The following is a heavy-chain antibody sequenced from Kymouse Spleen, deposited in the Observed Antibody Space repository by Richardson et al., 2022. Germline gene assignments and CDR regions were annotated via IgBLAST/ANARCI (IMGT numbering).Heavy chain of an antibody. V-gene: IGHV3-48*02. CDR3: ARWGVLQYYYGMDV. Sequence: EVQLVESGGGLVQPGGSLRLSCAASGFTFSSYSMNWVRQAPGKGLEWVSYISSSSSTIYYADSVKGRFTISRDNAKNSLYLQMNSLRDEDTAVYYCARWGVLQYYYGMDVWGQGTTVTVSS. D-gene: IGHD3-10*01,IGHD3-16*02. CDR1: GFTFSSYS. CDR2: ISSSSSTI. J-gene: IGHJ6*02.